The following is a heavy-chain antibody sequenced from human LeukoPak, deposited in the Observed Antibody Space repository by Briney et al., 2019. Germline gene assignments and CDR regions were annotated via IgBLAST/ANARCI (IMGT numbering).Heavy chain of an antibody. CDR2: IKQDGSEK. Sequence: GGSLRLSCAASEFTFTYWMSWVRQAPGKGLEWVANIKQDGSEKYYVDSVKGRFTISRDNAKNSLYLQMNSLRAEDTAVYYCARDLVRAFDIWGQGTMVTVSS. D-gene: IGHD6-6*01. J-gene: IGHJ3*02. CDR3: ARDLVRAFDI. V-gene: IGHV3-7*01. CDR1: EFTFTYW.